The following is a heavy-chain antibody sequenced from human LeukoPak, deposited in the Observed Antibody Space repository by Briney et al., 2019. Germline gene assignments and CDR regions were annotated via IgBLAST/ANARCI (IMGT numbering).Heavy chain of an antibody. CDR2: ISGGRGNT. CDR1: GFTFNSYA. Sequence: GGSLRLSCAASGFTFNSYAMSWVRQAPGKGLEWLSTISGGRGNTYYAGSVKGRFTISRDNSKNTLYLQMNSLRAEDTAVYYCAKSAALLVPYYFYNWGQGTLVTVSS. D-gene: IGHD3-10*01. J-gene: IGHJ4*02. V-gene: IGHV3-23*01. CDR3: AKSAALLVPYYFYN.